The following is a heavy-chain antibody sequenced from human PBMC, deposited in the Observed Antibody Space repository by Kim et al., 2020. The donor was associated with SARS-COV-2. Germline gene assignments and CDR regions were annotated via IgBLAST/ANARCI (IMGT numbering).Heavy chain of an antibody. D-gene: IGHD3-10*01. J-gene: IGHJ4*02. Sequence: GGSLRLSCAASGFTFSSYGMHWVRQAPGKGLEWVAVISYDGSNKYYADSVKGRFTISRDNSKNTLYLQMNSLRAEDTAVYYCAKDSTIHYGSGAALDYWGQGTLVTVSS. CDR3: AKDSTIHYGSGAALDY. CDR1: GFTFSSYG. V-gene: IGHV3-30*18. CDR2: ISYDGSNK.